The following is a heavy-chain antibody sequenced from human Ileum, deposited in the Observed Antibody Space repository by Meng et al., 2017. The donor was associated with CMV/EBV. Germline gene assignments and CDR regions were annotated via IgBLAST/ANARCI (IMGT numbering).Heavy chain of an antibody. Sequence: GESLKISCAASGFALTDYTVSWVRQAPGKGLEWVSSFSGVGVSTYYADSVKGRFTISRDTSKNTLYLQMDSLRDEDTAVYYCAKDVHLPGHTDYFDLWGQGTLVTVSS. CDR2: FSGVGVST. CDR1: GFALTDYT. D-gene: IGHD4-11*01. V-gene: IGHV3-23*01. CDR3: AKDVHLPGHTDYFDL. J-gene: IGHJ5*02.